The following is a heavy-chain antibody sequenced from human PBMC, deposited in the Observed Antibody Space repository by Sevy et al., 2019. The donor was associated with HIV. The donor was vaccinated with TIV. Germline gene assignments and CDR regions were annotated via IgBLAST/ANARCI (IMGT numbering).Heavy chain of an antibody. D-gene: IGHD2-8*01. Sequence: GGSLRLSCAASGFTFSKYSMSWVRQPPGKGLEWVSTLSFGGGEINHEGFVKGRFTICRDNSKNWLYLQMNDLRAEDTAVYYCARGGCTKPYDYWGQGTLVTVSS. J-gene: IGHJ4*02. V-gene: IGHV3-23*01. CDR2: LSFGGGEI. CDR1: GFTFSKYS. CDR3: ARGGCTKPYDY.